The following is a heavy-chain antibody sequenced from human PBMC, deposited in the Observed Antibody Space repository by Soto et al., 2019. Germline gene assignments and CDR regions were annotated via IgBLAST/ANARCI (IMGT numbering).Heavy chain of an antibody. V-gene: IGHV3-23*01. CDR2: ISGSGGST. Sequence: GGSLRLSCAASGFTFSSYAMSWVRQAPGKGLEWVSAISGSGGSTYYADSVKGRFTISRDNSKNTLYLQMNSLRAEDTAVYYCAPNQRSPLDPYFDYWGQGTLVTVSS. CDR1: GFTFSSYA. J-gene: IGHJ4*02. D-gene: IGHD3-16*02. CDR3: APNQRSPLDPYFDY.